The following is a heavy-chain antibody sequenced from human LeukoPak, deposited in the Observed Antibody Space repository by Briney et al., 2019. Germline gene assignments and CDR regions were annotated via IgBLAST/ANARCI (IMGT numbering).Heavy chain of an antibody. J-gene: IGHJ4*02. CDR3: ARATAENDH. V-gene: IGHV1-2*02. CDR2: INPKTGGT. D-gene: IGHD1-14*01. CDR1: GYTFTGYY. Sequence: GASVKVSCKASGYTFTGYYMHWVRQAPGQGLEWMGWINPKTGGTSYAQKFQGRVTMTRDTSLSTVNMELSRLTSDDTAVYYCARATAENDHWGQGTLVTVSS.